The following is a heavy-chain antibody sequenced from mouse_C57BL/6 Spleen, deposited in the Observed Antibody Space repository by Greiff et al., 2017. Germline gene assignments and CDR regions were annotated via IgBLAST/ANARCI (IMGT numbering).Heavy chain of an antibody. Sequence: QVQLQQSGPGLVQPSQSLSITCTVSGFSLTSYGVHWVRQSPGKGLEWLGVIWSGGSTDYNAAFISRLSISKDNSKSQVFFKMNSLQADDTAIYYCARTLYYYGSSHYYAMDYWGQGTSVTVSS. CDR2: IWSGGST. V-gene: IGHV2-2*01. J-gene: IGHJ4*01. CDR1: GFSLTSYG. D-gene: IGHD1-1*01. CDR3: ARTLYYYGSSHYYAMDY.